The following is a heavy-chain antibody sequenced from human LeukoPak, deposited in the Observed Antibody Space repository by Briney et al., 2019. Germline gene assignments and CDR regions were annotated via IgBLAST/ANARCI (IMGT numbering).Heavy chain of an antibody. D-gene: IGHD3-16*01. CDR1: GFTFDDYA. Sequence: GGSLRLSFAASGFTFDDYAMHWVRQAPGKGLEWVSGISWNSGSIGYADSVKGRFTISRDNAKNSLYLQMNSLRAEDTAVYYCAKCSVAGTFGGGPFDYWGQGTLVTVSS. V-gene: IGHV3-9*01. CDR3: AKCSVAGTFGGGPFDY. CDR2: ISWNSGSI. J-gene: IGHJ4*02.